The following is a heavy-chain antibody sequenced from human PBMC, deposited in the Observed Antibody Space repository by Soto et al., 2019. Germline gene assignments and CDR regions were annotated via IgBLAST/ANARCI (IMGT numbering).Heavy chain of an antibody. D-gene: IGHD6-13*01. Sequence: QVQLVQSAAEVRRPGASVQVSCRTSGYIFNHYGITWVRQAPGQGLEWVGWIAPFNGKTSSLQRLQDRISMTIDTAASTAYLEVRSLTSDDTGVYFCAREGGSSTYYPRERDFWGQGTLVTVSS. CDR2: IAPFNGKT. J-gene: IGHJ4*02. CDR1: GYIFNHYG. CDR3: AREGGSSTYYPRERDF. V-gene: IGHV1-18*01.